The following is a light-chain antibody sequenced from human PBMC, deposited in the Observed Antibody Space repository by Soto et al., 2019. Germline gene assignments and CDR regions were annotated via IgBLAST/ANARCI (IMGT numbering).Light chain of an antibody. Sequence: QSALTQPPSVSGAPGQRVTISCTGSSSNIGAGHDVHWYQQVPGTAPKLLIFANSNRPSGVPDRFSGSKSGTSASLAITGLQAEDEADYYCQSYDSGLSGSVFGGGTKLTVL. CDR1: SSNIGAGHD. V-gene: IGLV1-40*01. CDR2: ANS. J-gene: IGLJ3*02. CDR3: QSYDSGLSGSV.